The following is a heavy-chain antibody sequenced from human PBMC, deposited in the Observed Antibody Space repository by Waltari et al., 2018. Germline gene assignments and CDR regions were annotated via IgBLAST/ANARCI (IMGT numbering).Heavy chain of an antibody. J-gene: IGHJ4*02. Sequence: QVQLQESGPGLVKPSETLSLTCTVSGGSISSYYWSWIRQPPGKGLEWIGYIHYSGSTNYHPSLKSRFTISVDTSKNQFSLKLSSVTAADTAVYYCARARPYCSSTSCMRGHFDYWGQGTLVTVSS. D-gene: IGHD2-2*01. CDR2: IHYSGST. CDR3: ARARPYCSSTSCMRGHFDY. CDR1: GGSISSYY. V-gene: IGHV4-59*01.